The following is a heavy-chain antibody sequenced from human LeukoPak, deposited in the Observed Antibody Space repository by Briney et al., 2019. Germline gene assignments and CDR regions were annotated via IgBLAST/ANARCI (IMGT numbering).Heavy chain of an antibody. CDR2: IYYSGST. Sequence: PSETLSLTCTVSGGSISSYYWGWLRQPPGKGLEWIGYIYYSGSTNYNPSLKRRVTISVDTSKNQFSLKLSSVTAADTAVYYCARGDSSGYYYLDYWGQGTLVTVSS. J-gene: IGHJ4*02. CDR1: GGSISSYY. CDR3: ARGDSSGYYYLDY. V-gene: IGHV4-59*01. D-gene: IGHD3-22*01.